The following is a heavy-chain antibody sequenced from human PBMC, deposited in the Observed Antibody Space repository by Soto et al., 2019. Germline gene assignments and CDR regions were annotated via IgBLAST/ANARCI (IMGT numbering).Heavy chain of an antibody. J-gene: IGHJ5*02. Sequence: GGSLRLSCVASGFTFSSFEMNWTRQAPGKGPEWIAVINPSGRTISYAGSVNGRFTLSRDKAENSVYLQMSSLGGEDTAMYYRARYSSWYSYNWFDPWGRGTLVTVSS. CDR1: GFTFSSFE. V-gene: IGHV3-48*03. CDR3: ARYSSWYSYNWFDP. CDR2: INPSGRTI. D-gene: IGHD2-15*01.